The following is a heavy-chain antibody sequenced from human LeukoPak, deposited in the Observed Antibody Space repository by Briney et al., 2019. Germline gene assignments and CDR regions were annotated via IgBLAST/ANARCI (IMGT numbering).Heavy chain of an antibody. CDR1: GFTFSSYA. CDR2: ISGSGVST. CDR3: AKVSDYSYYYYMDV. J-gene: IGHJ6*03. Sequence: GGSLRLSCAASGFTFSSYAMSWVRQAPGKGLEWVSAISGSGVSTYYADSVKGRFTISRDNSKNTLYLQMNSLRAEDTAVYYCAKVSDYSYYYYMDVWGKGTTVTVSS. V-gene: IGHV3-23*01.